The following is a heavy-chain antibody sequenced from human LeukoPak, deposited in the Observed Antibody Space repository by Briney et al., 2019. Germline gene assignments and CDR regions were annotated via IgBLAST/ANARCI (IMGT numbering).Heavy chain of an antibody. CDR3: VGQWELPPYYLDY. CDR2: IYYSGST. CDR1: GGSISSYY. J-gene: IGHJ4*02. V-gene: IGHV4-59*01. D-gene: IGHD1-26*01. Sequence: SETLSLTCTVSGGSISSYYWSWIRQPPGKGLEWIGYIYYSGSTNYNPSLKSRVTISVDTSKNQFSLKLSSVTAADTAVYYCVGQWELPPYYLDYWGQGTLVTVSS.